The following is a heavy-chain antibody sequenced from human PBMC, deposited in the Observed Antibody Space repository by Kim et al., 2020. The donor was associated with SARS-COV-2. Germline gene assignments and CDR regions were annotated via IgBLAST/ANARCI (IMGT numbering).Heavy chain of an antibody. J-gene: IGHJ4*02. CDR2: INSDGSTT. V-gene: IGHV3-74*01. Sequence: GGSLRLSCAASGFTFRSNWMHWVRQAPGNGPVWVSRINSDGSTTTYADSVKGRFTISRDNAKNTLYLQMNSLRVEDTAVYHCAAVTGTVNWGQGTLVIVSS. D-gene: IGHD6-19*01. CDR3: AAVTGTVN. CDR1: GFTFRSNW.